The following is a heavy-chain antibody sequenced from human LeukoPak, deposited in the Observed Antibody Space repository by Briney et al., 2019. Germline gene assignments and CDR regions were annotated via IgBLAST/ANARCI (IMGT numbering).Heavy chain of an antibody. Sequence: SETLSLTCTVSGGSISSYYWSWIRQPPGKGLEWIGYIHYRGSTNYNPSLKSRVTISVDTSKNQFSLKLSSVTATDTAVYYCASSSWYGKFDYWGQGTLVTVSS. J-gene: IGHJ4*02. D-gene: IGHD6-13*01. CDR1: GGSISSYY. V-gene: IGHV4-59*08. CDR2: IHYRGST. CDR3: ASSSWYGKFDY.